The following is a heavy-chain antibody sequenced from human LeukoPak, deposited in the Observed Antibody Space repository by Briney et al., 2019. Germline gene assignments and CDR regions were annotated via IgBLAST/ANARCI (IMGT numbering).Heavy chain of an antibody. D-gene: IGHD1-1*01. Sequence: GGSLRLSCAASGFTFSSYAMSWVRQAPGKGLEWVSSISSSSSYIYYADSVKGRFTISRDNAKNSLYLQMNSLRAEDTAVYYCARGSHDYYYYYYMDVWGKGTTVTVSS. CDR1: GFTFSSYA. J-gene: IGHJ6*03. CDR3: ARGSHDYYYYYYMDV. CDR2: ISSSSSYI. V-gene: IGHV3-21*01.